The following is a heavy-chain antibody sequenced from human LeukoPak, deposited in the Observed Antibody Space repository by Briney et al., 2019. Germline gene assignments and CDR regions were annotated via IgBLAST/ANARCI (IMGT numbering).Heavy chain of an antibody. CDR3: ARDQGYYYDSSGYWKGYFQH. V-gene: IGHV4-4*07. D-gene: IGHD3-22*01. CDR1: GGSISSYY. Sequence: SETLSLTCTVSGGSISSYYWSWTRQPAGKGLEWIGRIYTSGSTNYNPSLKSRVTMSVDTSKNQFSLKLSSVTAADTAVYYCARDQGYYYDSSGYWKGYFQHWGQGTLVTVSS. J-gene: IGHJ1*01. CDR2: IYTSGST.